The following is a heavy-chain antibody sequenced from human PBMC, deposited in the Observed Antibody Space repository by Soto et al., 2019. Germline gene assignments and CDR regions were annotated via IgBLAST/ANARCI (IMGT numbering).Heavy chain of an antibody. CDR2: INPNGGST. CDR3: ARDGVQLWPRYYFDY. Sequence: VQLVQSGAEVKKPGASVQVSCKTSGYSFSNYSMHWVRQVPGQGLEWMGKINPNGGSTSLAQKFKDAVTLTRDTSTNTVYMELSSLTSEHTAVYYCARDGVQLWPRYYFDYWGQGTLVTVSS. V-gene: IGHV1-46*01. D-gene: IGHD1-1*01. CDR1: GYSFSNYS. J-gene: IGHJ4*02.